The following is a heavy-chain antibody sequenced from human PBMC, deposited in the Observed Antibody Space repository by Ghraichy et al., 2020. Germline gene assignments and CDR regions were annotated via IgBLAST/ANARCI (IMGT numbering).Heavy chain of an antibody. J-gene: IGHJ5*02. D-gene: IGHD4-17*01. V-gene: IGHV4-34*01. CDR3: ALKRGYGDYGRSQRWFDP. CDR2: INHSGST. Sequence: SETLSLTCAVYGGSFSGYYWSWIRQPPGKGLEWIGEINHSGSTNYNPSLKSRVTISVDTSKNQFSLKLSSVTAADTAVYYCALKRGYGDYGRSQRWFDPWGQGTLVTVSS. CDR1: GGSFSGYY.